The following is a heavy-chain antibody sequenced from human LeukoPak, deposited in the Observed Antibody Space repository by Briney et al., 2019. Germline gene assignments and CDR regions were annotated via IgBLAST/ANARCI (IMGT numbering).Heavy chain of an antibody. Sequence: ASVKVSCKVSGYTLTELSMHWVRQAPGKGLEWMGGFDPEDGETIYAQKFQGRVTMTEDTSTDTAYMELSSLRSEDTAVYYCATPHDYGSGSRLSHDAFDIWGQGTMVTVSS. CDR1: GYTLTELS. CDR2: FDPEDGET. D-gene: IGHD3-10*01. J-gene: IGHJ3*02. CDR3: ATPHDYGSGSRLSHDAFDI. V-gene: IGHV1-24*01.